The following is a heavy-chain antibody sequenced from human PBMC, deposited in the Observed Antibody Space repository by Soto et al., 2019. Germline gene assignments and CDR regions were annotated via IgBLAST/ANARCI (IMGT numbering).Heavy chain of an antibody. Sequence: GGSLRLSCATSGFTFSGYWMHWVRQAPGKGLVWVSRINSDGSSTTYADSVKGRFTISRDNAKNTLYLQMNSLRAEDTAVYYCARMESGYEHFDHWGQGTLVTVSS. CDR2: INSDGSST. CDR1: GFTFSGYW. J-gene: IGHJ4*02. CDR3: ARMESGYEHFDH. V-gene: IGHV3-74*01. D-gene: IGHD5-12*01.